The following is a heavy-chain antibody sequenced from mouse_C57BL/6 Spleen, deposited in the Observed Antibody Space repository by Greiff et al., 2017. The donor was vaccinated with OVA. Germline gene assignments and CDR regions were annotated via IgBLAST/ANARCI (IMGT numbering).Heavy chain of an antibody. D-gene: IGHD2-3*01. Sequence: EVQVVESGGDLVKPGGSLKLSCAASGFTISSYGMSWVRPTPDKRLAWVATISSGGSYTYYPDSVKGRFTISRDNAKNTLYLQMSSLKSEDTAMYYCARGDDGYYDDWGQGTTLTVSS. V-gene: IGHV5-6*01. CDR3: ARGDDGYYDD. CDR2: ISSGGSYT. J-gene: IGHJ2*01. CDR1: GFTISSYG.